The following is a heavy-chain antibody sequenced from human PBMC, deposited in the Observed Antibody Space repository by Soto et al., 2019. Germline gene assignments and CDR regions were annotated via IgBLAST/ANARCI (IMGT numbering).Heavy chain of an antibody. CDR2: IYYSGST. V-gene: IGHV4-59*01. J-gene: IGHJ6*03. Sequence: SETLSLTCTVSGGSISSYYWSWIRQPPGKGLEWIGYIYYSGSTNYNPSLKSRVTISVDTSKNQFPLKLSSVTAADTAVYYCARGLVRGVISYYYYLDVWGKGTTVTVSS. CDR3: ARGLVRGVISYYYYLDV. D-gene: IGHD3-10*01. CDR1: GGSISSYY.